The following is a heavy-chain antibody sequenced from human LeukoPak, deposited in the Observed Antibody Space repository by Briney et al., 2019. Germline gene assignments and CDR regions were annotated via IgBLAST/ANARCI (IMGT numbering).Heavy chain of an antibody. J-gene: IGHJ4*02. CDR2: TSGSGGST. CDR3: ANPSRSLLWFGESSFDY. Sequence: PGGSLRLSCAASGFTFTTYAMSWVRQAPGKGPEWVSATSGSGGSTYYADSVKGRFTISRDNSKNTLYLQMNSLRAEDTAVYYCANPSRSLLWFGESSFDYWGQGTLVTVSS. CDR1: GFTFTTYA. V-gene: IGHV3-23*01. D-gene: IGHD3-10*01.